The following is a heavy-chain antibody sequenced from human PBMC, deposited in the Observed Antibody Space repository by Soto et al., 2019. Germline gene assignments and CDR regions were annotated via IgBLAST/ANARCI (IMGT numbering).Heavy chain of an antibody. CDR1: GGSISSYY. CDR3: VKGEYYYDGSAYYPFDY. CDR2: IYYSGST. V-gene: IGHV4-59*01. J-gene: IGHJ4*02. D-gene: IGHD3-22*01. Sequence: SETLSLTCTVSGGSISSYYWSWIRQPPGKGLEWIGYIYYSGSTNYNPSLKSRVTISVDTSKNQFTLKLSSVTAADTVVYYCVKGEYYYDGSAYYPFDYWGQGRMVTVSS.